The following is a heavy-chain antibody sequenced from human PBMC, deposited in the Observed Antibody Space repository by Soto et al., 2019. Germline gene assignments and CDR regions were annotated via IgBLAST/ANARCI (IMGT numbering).Heavy chain of an antibody. CDR2: ISYDGSNK. J-gene: IGHJ4*02. CDR1: GFTFSSYG. CDR3: AKGPLCSYGQSVY. Sequence: QVQLVESGGGVVQPGRSLRLSCAASGFTFSSYGMHWVRQAPGKGLEWVAVISYDGSNKYYADSVKDRFTISRDNSKNTLYLQMNSLRVEDTAVYYCAKGPLCSYGQSVYWGQGTLVTVS. D-gene: IGHD5-18*01. V-gene: IGHV3-30*18.